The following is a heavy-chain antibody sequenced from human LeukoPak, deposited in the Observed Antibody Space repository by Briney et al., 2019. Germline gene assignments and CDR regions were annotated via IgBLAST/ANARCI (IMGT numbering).Heavy chain of an antibody. CDR2: ISWDGGST. V-gene: IGHV3-43*01. J-gene: IGHJ6*02. CDR1: GFTFDDYT. CDR3: AKDMSYNYYYGMDV. D-gene: IGHD5-24*01. Sequence: PGGSLRLSCAASGFTFDDYTMHWVRQAPGKGLEWVSLISWDGGSTYYADSVKGRFTISRDNSKNSLYLQMNSLRTEDTALYYCAKDMSYNYYYGMDVWGQGTTVTVSS.